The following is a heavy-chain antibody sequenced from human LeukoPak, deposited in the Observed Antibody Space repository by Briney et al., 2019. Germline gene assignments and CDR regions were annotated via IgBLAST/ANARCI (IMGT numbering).Heavy chain of an antibody. J-gene: IGHJ4*02. CDR3: TRRDTAMVNFDY. D-gene: IGHD5-18*01. Sequence: PGGYLRLYCAASGFTFSGSAMHWLRQASGKGLEWVGRIRSKANSYATAYAASVKGRFTISRDDSKNTAYLQMNSLKTEDTAVYYCTRRDTAMVNFDYWGQGTLVTVSS. CDR2: IRSKANSYAT. V-gene: IGHV3-73*01. CDR1: GFTFSGSA.